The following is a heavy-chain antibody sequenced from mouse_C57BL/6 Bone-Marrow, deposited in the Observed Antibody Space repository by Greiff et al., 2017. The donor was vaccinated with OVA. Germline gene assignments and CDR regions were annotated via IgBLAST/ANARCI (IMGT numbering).Heavy chain of an antibody. J-gene: IGHJ2*01. D-gene: IGHD3-2*02. V-gene: IGHV1-26*01. CDR3: ARRLAPYYFDY. Sequence: EVQLQQSGPELVKPGASVKISCKASGYTFTDYYMNWVKQSHGKSLEWIGDINPNNGGTSYNQKFKGKATLTVDKSSSTAYMELRSLTSEDSAVYYCARRLAPYYFDYWGQGTTLTVSS. CDR2: INPNNGGT. CDR1: GYTFTDYY.